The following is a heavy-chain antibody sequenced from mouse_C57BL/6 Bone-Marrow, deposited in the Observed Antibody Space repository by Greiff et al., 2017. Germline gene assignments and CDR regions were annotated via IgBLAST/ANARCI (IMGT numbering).Heavy chain of an antibody. CDR2: ISSGGSYP. CDR1: GFTFSSYG. J-gene: IGHJ3*01. Sequence: EVQLVESGGDLVKPGGSLKLSCAASGFTFSSYGMSWVRQTPDKRLEWVATISSGGSYPYYPDSVKGRFTISRDNAKNTLYLQMSSLKSEDTAMYNCAREDGGPWFAYWGQGTLVTVAA. CDR3: AREDGGPWFAY. D-gene: IGHD1-1*01. V-gene: IGHV5-6*01.